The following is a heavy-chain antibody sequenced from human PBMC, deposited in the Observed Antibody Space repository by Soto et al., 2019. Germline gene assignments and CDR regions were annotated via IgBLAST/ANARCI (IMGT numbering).Heavy chain of an antibody. V-gene: IGHV4-59*08. Sequence: SETLSLTCTVSGASFSPNYWAWIRQPPGKGLEWIGYIYFGGSTRYNPSLESRVTISVDTSKNQFSLKLSSVTAADTAVYYCARLADLGYCISTSCYPSYFDYWGQGTLVTVSS. J-gene: IGHJ4*02. CDR3: ARLADLGYCISTSCYPSYFDY. CDR2: IYFGGST. D-gene: IGHD2-2*01. CDR1: GASFSPNY.